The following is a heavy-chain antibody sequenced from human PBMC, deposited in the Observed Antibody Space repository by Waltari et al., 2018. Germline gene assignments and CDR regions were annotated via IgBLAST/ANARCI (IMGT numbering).Heavy chain of an antibody. J-gene: IGHJ4*02. CDR3: ARGYPFSFYGSGTYYNVYDY. CDR2: MNPNSGNT. Sequence: VQLVQSGAEVKKPGASVKVSCRASGYTFTSYAINWVRPATGQGLEWMGWMNPNSGNTDYAQKFQGRVTMTRNTSISTAYMELSSLRSEDTAVYYCARGYPFSFYGSGTYYNVYDYWGQETLVTVSS. D-gene: IGHD3-10*01. V-gene: IGHV1-8*01. CDR1: GYTFTSYA.